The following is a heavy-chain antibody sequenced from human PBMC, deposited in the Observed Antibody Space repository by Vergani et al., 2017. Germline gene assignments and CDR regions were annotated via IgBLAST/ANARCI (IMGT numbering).Heavy chain of an antibody. V-gene: IGHV4-34*01. Sequence: QVQLQQWGAGLLKPSETLSLTCAVYGGSFSGYYWSWIRQPPGKGLEWIGEINPSGSTNYNPSLKSRVTISVAPSKTQFSLKLRSVTAADTAVYYCARVRRFGDYVRFDYWGQGTLVTVSS. J-gene: IGHJ4*02. CDR1: GGSFSGYY. D-gene: IGHD4-17*01. CDR2: INPSGST. CDR3: ARVRRFGDYVRFDY.